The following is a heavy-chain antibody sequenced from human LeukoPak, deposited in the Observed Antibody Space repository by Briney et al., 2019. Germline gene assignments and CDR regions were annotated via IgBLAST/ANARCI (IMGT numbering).Heavy chain of an antibody. CDR2: IYYSGSS. Sequence: SETLSLTCTVSGDSISSSSYYWGWVRQPPGKGLEWIGDIYYSGSSYYSPSLKSRVTISLDTSKNQFSLKLRSVTAADTAVYYCARRGYYDSTGFLDRGQGSLVSVSS. J-gene: IGHJ1*01. CDR3: ARRGYYDSTGFLD. CDR1: GDSISSSSYY. D-gene: IGHD3-22*01. V-gene: IGHV4-39*01.